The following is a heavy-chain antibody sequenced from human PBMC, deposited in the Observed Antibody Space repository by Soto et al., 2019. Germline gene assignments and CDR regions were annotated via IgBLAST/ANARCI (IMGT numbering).Heavy chain of an antibody. D-gene: IGHD3-16*01. Sequence: LRLSCAASGFTFSSYAMSWVRQAPWKGLEWVSAISGSGGSTYYADSVKGRFTISRDNSKNTLYLQMNSLRAEDTAVYYCAKDWVADYYYYYGMDVWGQGTTVTVSS. CDR1: GFTFSSYA. V-gene: IGHV3-23*01. CDR2: ISGSGGST. J-gene: IGHJ6*02. CDR3: AKDWVADYYYYYGMDV.